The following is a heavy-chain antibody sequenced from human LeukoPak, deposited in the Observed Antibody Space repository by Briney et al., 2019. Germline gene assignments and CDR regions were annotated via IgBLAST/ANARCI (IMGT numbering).Heavy chain of an antibody. CDR2: IIPIFGTA. D-gene: IGHD6-19*01. CDR1: GGTFSSYA. J-gene: IGHJ4*02. Sequence: GASVKVSCKASGGTFSSYAISWVRQAPGQGLEWMGGIIPIFGTANYAQKFQGRVTITADESTSTAFMELSSLRSEDTALYYCARAEQWVGGGDRYYFDYWGQGTLVTVSS. V-gene: IGHV1-69*13. CDR3: ARAEQWVGGGDRYYFDY.